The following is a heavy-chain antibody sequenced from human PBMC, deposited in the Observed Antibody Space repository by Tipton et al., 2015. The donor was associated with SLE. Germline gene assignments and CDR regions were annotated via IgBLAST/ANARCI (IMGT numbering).Heavy chain of an antibody. CDR1: GFTFSSYW. CDR2: INSDGSST. CDR3: TRGLVGAPTGWYFDL. Sequence: SLRLSCAASGFTFSSYWMHWVRQAPGKGLVWVSRINSDGSSTSYADFVKGRFTISRDNAKNTLYLQMNSLRAEDTAVYYCTRGLVGAPTGWYFDLWGRGTLVTVSS. V-gene: IGHV3-74*01. D-gene: IGHD1-26*01. J-gene: IGHJ2*01.